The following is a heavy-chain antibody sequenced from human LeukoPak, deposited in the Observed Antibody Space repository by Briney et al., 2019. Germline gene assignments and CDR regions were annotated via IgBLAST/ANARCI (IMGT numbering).Heavy chain of an antibody. CDR2: INPNSGGT. CDR1: GYTFTGYY. CDR3: ARDRGSSWGRAFDI. Sequence: GASVKVSCKASGYTFTGYYMHWVRQAPGQGLEWMGWINPNSGGTNYAQKFQGRVTMTRDTSISTAYMELSRLRSDDTAAYYCARDRGSSWGRAFDIWGQGTMVTVSS. V-gene: IGHV1-2*02. J-gene: IGHJ3*02. D-gene: IGHD6-13*01.